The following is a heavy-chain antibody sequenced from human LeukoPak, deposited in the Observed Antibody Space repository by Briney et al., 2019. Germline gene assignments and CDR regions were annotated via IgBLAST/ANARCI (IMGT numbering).Heavy chain of an antibody. CDR2: IRYDGSNK. CDR3: AKDYSKTSYYGSGTYYRPNWFDP. V-gene: IGHV3-30*02. D-gene: IGHD3-10*01. CDR1: GFTFSSYG. J-gene: IGHJ5*02. Sequence: GGSLRLSCAASGFTFSSYGMHWVRQAPGKGLEWVAFIRYDGSNKYYADSVKGRFTISRDNSKNTLHLQMNSLRAEDTAVYYCAKDYSKTSYYGSGTYYRPNWFDPWGQGTLVTVSS.